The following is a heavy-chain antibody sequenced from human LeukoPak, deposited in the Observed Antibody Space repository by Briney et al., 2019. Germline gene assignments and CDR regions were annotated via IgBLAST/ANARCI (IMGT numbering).Heavy chain of an antibody. CDR3: ARAGLLGRDAFDI. CDR2: ISSSGSTI. J-gene: IGHJ3*02. V-gene: IGHV3-11*01. Sequence: KSGGSLRLSCAASGFTFSDYYMSWIRQAPGKGLEWVSYISSSGSTIYYADSVKGRFTISRDNAKNSLYLQMNSLRAEDTAVYYCARAGLLGRDAFDIWGQGTMVTVSS. CDR1: GFTFSDYY. D-gene: IGHD1-26*01.